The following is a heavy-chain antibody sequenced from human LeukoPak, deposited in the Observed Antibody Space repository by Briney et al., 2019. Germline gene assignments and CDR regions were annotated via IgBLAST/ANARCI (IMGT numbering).Heavy chain of an antibody. CDR3: AKDGRAMVRGANDY. CDR2: ISYDGSNK. V-gene: IGHV3-30*18. Sequence: GGSLRLSCAASGFTFSSYGMHWVRQAPGKGLEWVAVISYDGSNKYYADSVKGRFTISRDNSKNTLYLQMNSLRAEDTAVYYCAKDGRAMVRGANDYWRQGTLVTVSS. J-gene: IGHJ4*02. D-gene: IGHD3-10*01. CDR1: GFTFSSYG.